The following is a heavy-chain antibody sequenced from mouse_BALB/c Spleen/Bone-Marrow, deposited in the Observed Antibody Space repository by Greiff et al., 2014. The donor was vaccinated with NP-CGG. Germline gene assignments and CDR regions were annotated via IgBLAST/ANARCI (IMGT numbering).Heavy chain of an antibody. Sequence: QVQLKESGAELARPGASVKLSCKASGYTFTSYWMQWVKQRPGQGLEWIGAIYPGDGDTRCTQKFKGKATLTADKSSSTAYMQLSSLASEDSAVYYCARGFPFDYWGQGTTLTGSS. CDR1: GYTFTSYW. J-gene: IGHJ2*01. V-gene: IGHV1-87*01. CDR3: ARGFPFDY. CDR2: IYPGDGDT.